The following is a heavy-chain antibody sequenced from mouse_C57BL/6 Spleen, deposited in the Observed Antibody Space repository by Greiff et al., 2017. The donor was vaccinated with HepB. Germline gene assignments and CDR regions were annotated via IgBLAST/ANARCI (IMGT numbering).Heavy chain of an antibody. CDR1: GYAFSSSW. D-gene: IGHD1-1*01. CDR2: IYPGDGDT. Sequence: QVQLQQSGPELVKPGASVKISCKASGYAFSSSWMNWVKQRPGKGLEWIGRIYPGDGDTNYNGKFKGKATLTADKSSSTAYMQLSSLTSEDSAVYFCARGSSYVNYFDYWGQGTTLTVSS. CDR3: ARGSSYVNYFDY. J-gene: IGHJ2*01. V-gene: IGHV1-82*01.